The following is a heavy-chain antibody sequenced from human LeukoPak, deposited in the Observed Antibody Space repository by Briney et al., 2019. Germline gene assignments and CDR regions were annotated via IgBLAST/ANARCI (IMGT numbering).Heavy chain of an antibody. CDR2: IYYSGST. Sequence: PSETLSLTCTVPGGSISSYFWSWIRQPPGEGLEWIGYIYYSGSTNYNPSLKSRVTISVDTSKNQFSLKLSSVTAADTAVYYCARHGGAAAGYNWFDPWGQGTLVTVSS. V-gene: IGHV4-59*08. D-gene: IGHD6-13*01. J-gene: IGHJ5*02. CDR1: GGSISSYF. CDR3: ARHGGAAAGYNWFDP.